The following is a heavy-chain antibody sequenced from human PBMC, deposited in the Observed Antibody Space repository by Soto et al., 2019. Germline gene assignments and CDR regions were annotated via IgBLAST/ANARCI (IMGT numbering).Heavy chain of an antibody. CDR2: IYSGGSI. Sequence: SETLSLTCGAYGGPFSAYYWSWIRQRPDKGLEWIGHIYSGGSIYNNPSLTSRVTILVDTSKNQFSLQLSSVSAADTAVYYCARGPSGDKVDYWGQGTLVTVSS. V-gene: IGHV4-34*01. J-gene: IGHJ4*02. CDR1: GGPFSAYY. D-gene: IGHD7-27*01. CDR3: ARGPSGDKVDY.